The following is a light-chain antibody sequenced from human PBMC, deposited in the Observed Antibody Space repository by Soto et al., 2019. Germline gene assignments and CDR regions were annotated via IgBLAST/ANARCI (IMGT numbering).Light chain of an antibody. V-gene: IGKV3-11*01. CDR1: QSVSSY. Sequence: EIVLTQSPATLSLSPGERATLSCRASQSVSSYLAWYPQKPGQAPRLLIYDASNRATGIPARFSGSGSGTEFTLPISSLEPEDFAVYYCQQRSNWPPYTFGQGTKLEIK. CDR2: DAS. J-gene: IGKJ2*01. CDR3: QQRSNWPPYT.